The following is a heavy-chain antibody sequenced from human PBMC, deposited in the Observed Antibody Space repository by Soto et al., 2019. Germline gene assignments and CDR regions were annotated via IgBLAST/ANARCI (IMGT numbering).Heavy chain of an antibody. CDR3: ARNWNLALVPATYFDS. CDR2: VYYTGTT. D-gene: IGHD2-8*02. V-gene: IGHV4-39*01. Sequence: SETLSLTCTVSNFSVLTSIYYWAWIRQPPGKGLEWVGTVYYTGTTYYNPSLQSRVTISIDTSKNQFSLNLNSVTAADTAVYYCARNWNLALVPATYFDSWGQGTLVTVSS. J-gene: IGHJ4*02. CDR1: NFSVLTSIYY.